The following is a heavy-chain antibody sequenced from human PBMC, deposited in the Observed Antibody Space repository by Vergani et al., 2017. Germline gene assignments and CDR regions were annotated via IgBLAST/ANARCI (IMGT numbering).Heavy chain of an antibody. CDR3: ASGSVTMVRGPYVRYYYGMDV. Sequence: QVQLVQSGAELKKPGASVSVSCKGSSHTFQTYGISWVRQAPGKGLEWMAWIRPYTGHTIYAQKFQDRVTMTADTSTNTAYMELRSLRSDDTAVYYCASGSVTMVRGPYVRYYYGMDVWGQGTTVTVSS. D-gene: IGHD3-10*01. J-gene: IGHJ6*02. CDR1: SHTFQTYG. CDR2: IRPYTGHT. V-gene: IGHV1-18*01.